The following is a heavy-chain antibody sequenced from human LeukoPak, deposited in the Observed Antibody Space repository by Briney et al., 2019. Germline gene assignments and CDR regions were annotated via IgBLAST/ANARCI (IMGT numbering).Heavy chain of an antibody. Sequence: GGSLRLSCAASGFTFTRHWMGWVRQAPGKGLEWVASVKKDGNQYSVDSVKGRFIISRDNARNSLSLQMSSLRVEDTAIYFCARGPDYGDRLDYFDYWGRGTLVTVSS. V-gene: IGHV3-7*01. J-gene: IGHJ4*02. CDR2: VKKDGNQ. CDR3: ARGPDYGDRLDYFDY. CDR1: GFTFTRHW. D-gene: IGHD4-17*01.